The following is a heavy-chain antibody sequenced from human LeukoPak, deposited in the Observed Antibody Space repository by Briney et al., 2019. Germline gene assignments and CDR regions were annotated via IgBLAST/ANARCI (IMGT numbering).Heavy chain of an antibody. D-gene: IGHD3-3*01. J-gene: IGHJ4*02. V-gene: IGHV4-34*01. CDR3: AREGYYDFWSGYYQIGY. CDR2: INHSGST. CDR1: GESFSGYY. Sequence: SETLSLTCAVYGESFSGYYWSWIRQPPGKGLEWIGEINHSGSTNYNPSLKSRVTISVDTSKNQFSLKLSSVTAADTAVYYCAREGYYDFWSGYYQIGYWGQGTLVTVSS.